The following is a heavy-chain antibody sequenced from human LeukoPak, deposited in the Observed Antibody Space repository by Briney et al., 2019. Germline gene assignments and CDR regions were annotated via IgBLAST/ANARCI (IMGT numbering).Heavy chain of an antibody. V-gene: IGHV3-30*18. CDR1: GFTFSSYG. CDR2: ISYDGSNK. J-gene: IGHJ6*02. Sequence: GGSLRLSCAASGFTFSSYGMHWVRQAPGKGLEWVAVISYDGSNKYYADSVKGRFTISRDNSKNTLYLQMNSLRAEDTAVYYCAKDMGTIFGVVTNYYYGMDVWGQGTTVTVSS. D-gene: IGHD3-3*01. CDR3: AKDMGTIFGVVTNYYYGMDV.